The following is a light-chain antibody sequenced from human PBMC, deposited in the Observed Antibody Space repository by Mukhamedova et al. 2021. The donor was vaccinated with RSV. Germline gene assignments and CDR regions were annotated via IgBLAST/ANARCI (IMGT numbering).Light chain of an antibody. Sequence: WYQRRVHGSAPKLLIYAASSLQSGVPSRFSGSGSGTDFTLTINSLQPEDFATYYCLQAKSFPRMFGQGTKVEIK. CDR3: LQAKSFPRM. V-gene: IGKV1-12*01. CDR2: AAS. J-gene: IGKJ1*01.